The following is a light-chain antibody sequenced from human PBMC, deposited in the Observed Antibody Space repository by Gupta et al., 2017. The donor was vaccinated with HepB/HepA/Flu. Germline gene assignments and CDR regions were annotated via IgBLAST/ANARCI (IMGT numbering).Light chain of an antibody. CDR3: MQGTHWPT. V-gene: IGKV2-30*01. J-gene: IGKJ1*01. CDR1: QSLVYSDGNTY. CDR2: KVS. Sequence: DVVLTQAPLSLTVTLGQTASISCRSSQSLVYSDGNTYLNWFHQRPGQPPRRLIFKVSNRDSGVPDRFSGSGSVTYFTLTISRVEAEDVGLYYCMQGTHWPTFGQGTKVEIK.